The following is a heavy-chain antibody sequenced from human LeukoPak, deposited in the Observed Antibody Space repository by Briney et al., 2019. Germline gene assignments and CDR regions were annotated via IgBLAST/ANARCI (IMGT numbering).Heavy chain of an antibody. V-gene: IGHV4-39*01. Sequence: SETLSLTCTVSGGSISSSSYYWGWIRQPPGRGLEWIGSIYYSGSTYYNPSLKSRVTISVDTSKNQFSLKLSSVTAADTAVYYCARGGYSYGYFDYWGQGTLVTVSS. D-gene: IGHD5-18*01. J-gene: IGHJ4*02. CDR1: GGSISSSSYY. CDR3: ARGGYSYGYFDY. CDR2: IYYSGST.